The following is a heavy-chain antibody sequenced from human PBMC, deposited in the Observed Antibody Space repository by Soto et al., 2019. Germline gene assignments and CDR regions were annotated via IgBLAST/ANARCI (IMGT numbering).Heavy chain of an antibody. CDR2: IYPGDSDT. CDR1: GYSFTSYW. V-gene: IGHV5-51*01. J-gene: IGHJ4*02. CDR3: ARLPMSSTSCYIVY. Sequence: GESLNISCKGSGYSFTSYWIGLVRQMPGKGLEWMGIIYPGDSDTRYSPSFQGQVTISADKSISTAYLQWSSLKASDTAMYYCARLPMSSTSCYIVYWGQGTLVTVSS. D-gene: IGHD2-2*02.